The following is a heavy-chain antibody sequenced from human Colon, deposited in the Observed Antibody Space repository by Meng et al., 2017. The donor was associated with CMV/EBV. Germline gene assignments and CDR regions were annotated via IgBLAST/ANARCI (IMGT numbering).Heavy chain of an antibody. D-gene: IGHD2-15*01. Sequence: SCASSGFTVCNYGMSLVRQAPGEGVELVSTISRDGGLSYLASGKGRFTISRYNSKNTLYLQMNSLGAEDTAIYYCARGRSSVAADFDFWGQGTLVTVSS. J-gene: IGHJ4*02. V-gene: IGHV3-23*01. CDR1: GFTVCNYG. CDR2: ISRDGGLS. CDR3: ARGRSSVAADFDF.